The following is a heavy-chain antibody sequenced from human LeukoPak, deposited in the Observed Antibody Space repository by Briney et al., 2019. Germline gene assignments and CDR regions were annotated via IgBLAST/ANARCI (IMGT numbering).Heavy chain of an antibody. CDR1: GFTYDEYD. CDR3: ATHPQYYYDSSGYSEAFDI. Sequence: PGGTLRLLCAASGFTYDEYDMRGATHASRKGLEWVIDINWNGGSTGYADSVKGRFTISRDNAKNSLYLQMNSLRAEDTALYYCATHPQYYYDSSGYSEAFDIWGQGTMVTVSS. V-gene: IGHV3-20*04. D-gene: IGHD3-22*01. CDR2: INWNGGST. J-gene: IGHJ3*02.